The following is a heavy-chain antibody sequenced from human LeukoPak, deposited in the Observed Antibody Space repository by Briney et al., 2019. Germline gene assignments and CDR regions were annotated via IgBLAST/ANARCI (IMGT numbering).Heavy chain of an antibody. D-gene: IGHD3-22*01. V-gene: IGHV1-2*06. Sequence: ASVKVSCKAAGYTFTGYYMHWVRQAPGQGLEWMGRINPNSGGTNYAQKFQGRVTMTRDTSISTAYMELSGLRSDDTAVYYCARSRIQLYYYDSSGYSSWFDPWGQGTLVTVSS. J-gene: IGHJ5*02. CDR1: GYTFTGYY. CDR3: ARSRIQLYYYDSSGYSSWFDP. CDR2: INPNSGGT.